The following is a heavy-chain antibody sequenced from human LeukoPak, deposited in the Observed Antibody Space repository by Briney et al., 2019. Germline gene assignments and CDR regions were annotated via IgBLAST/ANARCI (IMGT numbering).Heavy chain of an antibody. J-gene: IGHJ4*02. Sequence: KASETLSLTCTVSGDSVSTTNYYWGWIRQPPGRGLEWIGSISYTGNTYYSPSLRSRITVSIDTSKNQFSLTLTSVTAADTAVYYCAKLGDYDFWSGYFYYFDYWGQGTLVTVSS. CDR2: ISYTGNT. CDR3: AKLGDYDFWSGYFYYFDY. V-gene: IGHV4-39*01. CDR1: GDSVSTTNYY. D-gene: IGHD3-3*01.